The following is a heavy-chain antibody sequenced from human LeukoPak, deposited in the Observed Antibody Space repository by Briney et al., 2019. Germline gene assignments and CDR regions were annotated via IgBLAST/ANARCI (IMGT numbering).Heavy chain of an antibody. Sequence: SETLSLTCTVSGGSINNFYWIWIRQPPDKGLEWIGYIYYSGSTHYNPSLKSRATLSIDTSKNQFSLKLSSVTAADTALYYCARVPNDFAGSGAFDIWGQGTMVTVSS. CDR3: ARVPNDFAGSGAFDI. V-gene: IGHV4-59*01. CDR2: IYYSGST. CDR1: GGSINNFY. D-gene: IGHD2-15*01. J-gene: IGHJ3*02.